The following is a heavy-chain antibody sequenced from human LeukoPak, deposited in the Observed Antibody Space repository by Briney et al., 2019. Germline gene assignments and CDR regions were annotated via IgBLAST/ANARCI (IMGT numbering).Heavy chain of an antibody. V-gene: IGHV3-23*01. J-gene: IGHJ4*02. CDR1: RCTFNYYV. D-gene: IGHD1-26*01. Sequence: GWSLTLSRVASRCTFNYYVLNRVRQAPGKALEWLATIYGSGVSISYAHSVKGRFTISRDNSNNTLYLQMNSLRAEDTAMYCFAKDLGWELPAEAYWGQGILVAVCS. CDR2: IYGSGVSI. CDR3: AKDLGWELPAEAY.